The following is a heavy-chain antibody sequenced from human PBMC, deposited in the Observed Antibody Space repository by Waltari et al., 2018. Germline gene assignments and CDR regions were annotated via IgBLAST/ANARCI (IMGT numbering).Heavy chain of an antibody. D-gene: IGHD4-17*01. Sequence: EEQLVESGGGLVKPGGSLRLSCAASDFTFSSFIMHWPRQAPGKGLEWVASISSTSHYIYYADSVKGRFTISRDNAKNSLYLQMNSLRAEDTAVYYCARGFWFATVSTFTWFDPWGQGTLVTVSS. CDR2: ISSTSHYI. V-gene: IGHV3-21*01. J-gene: IGHJ5*02. CDR1: DFTFSSFI. CDR3: ARGFWFATVSTFTWFDP.